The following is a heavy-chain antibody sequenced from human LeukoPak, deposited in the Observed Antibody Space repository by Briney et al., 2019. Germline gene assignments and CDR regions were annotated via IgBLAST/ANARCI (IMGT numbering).Heavy chain of an antibody. CDR3: ARDIRYCSGGSCYSNNWFDP. CDR1: GDFISSSRYY. D-gene: IGHD2-15*01. CDR2: ISYSGST. Sequence: SETLSLTCIVSGDFISSSRYYWGWIRQPPGTGLEWIGSISYSGSTYYNPSLKSRVTMSVDTSKNQFSLRLSSVTAADTAVYYCARDIRYCSGGSCYSNNWFDPWGQGTLVTVSS. J-gene: IGHJ5*02. V-gene: IGHV4-39*02.